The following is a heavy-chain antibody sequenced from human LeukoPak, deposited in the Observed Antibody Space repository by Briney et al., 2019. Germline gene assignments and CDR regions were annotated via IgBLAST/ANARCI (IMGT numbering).Heavy chain of an antibody. V-gene: IGHV3-30-3*01. CDR1: GFTFSTFA. Sequence: QSGGSLRLSCGASGFTFSTFAMHWVRQAPGKGLEWVAFISNDGRNKYYADSVNGRFTISRDNSKNTLSLQMDSLRAEDTAVYFCARDLTQLALFDYWGQGILVTVSS. CDR2: ISNDGRNK. J-gene: IGHJ4*02. CDR3: ARDLTQLALFDY. D-gene: IGHD6-13*01.